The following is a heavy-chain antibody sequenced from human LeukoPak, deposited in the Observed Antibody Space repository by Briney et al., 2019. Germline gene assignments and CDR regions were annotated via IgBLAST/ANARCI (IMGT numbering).Heavy chain of an antibody. CDR2: INSDGRMT. CDR3: ARVGSTDGPHAFDI. CDR1: GFTFSSYW. V-gene: IGHV3-74*01. D-gene: IGHD2-21*02. J-gene: IGHJ3*02. Sequence: GGSLSVSCAASGFTFSSYWMDWVRQAPGKGLVWVSGINSDGRMTRYAESVKGRFTISRDNAKDTLYLQMNSLRAEDTSVYYCARVGSTDGPHAFDIWGQGTMVTVSS.